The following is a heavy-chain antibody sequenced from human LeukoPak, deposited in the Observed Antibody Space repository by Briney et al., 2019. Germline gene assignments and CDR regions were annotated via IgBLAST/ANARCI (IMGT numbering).Heavy chain of an antibody. CDR1: KFIFSDYG. J-gene: IGHJ6*02. V-gene: IGHV3-30*02. Sequence: GGSLRLSCAASKFIFSDYGMHWVRQAPGKGLEWVAFIWYDGSDEYYADSVKGRFTISRDNSKNTLYLQMKSLTTEDTAVYYCAKDGRSGYYTYGMDVWGQGTTVTGSS. D-gene: IGHD3-22*01. CDR3: AKDGRSGYYTYGMDV. CDR2: IWYDGSDE.